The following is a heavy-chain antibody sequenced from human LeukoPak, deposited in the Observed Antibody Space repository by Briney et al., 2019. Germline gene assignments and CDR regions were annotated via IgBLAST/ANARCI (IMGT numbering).Heavy chain of an antibody. V-gene: IGHV1-69-2*01. CDR2: VDPEDGET. Sequence: GASVKVSCKASGYTFTDYYMHWVQQAPGKGLEWMGRVDPEDGETIYAEKFQGRVTITADTSTDTAYMELSSLRPEDTAVYYCATGGRSTVVTPEWLFGGQGTLVTVSS. D-gene: IGHD4-23*01. CDR3: ATGGRSTVVTPEWLF. J-gene: IGHJ4*02. CDR1: GYTFTDYY.